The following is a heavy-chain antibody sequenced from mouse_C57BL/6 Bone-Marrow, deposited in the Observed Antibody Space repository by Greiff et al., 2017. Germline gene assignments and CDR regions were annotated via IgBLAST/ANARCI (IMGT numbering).Heavy chain of an antibody. CDR1: GFTFSSYG. J-gene: IGHJ3*01. D-gene: IGHD2-1*01. CDR2: ISSGGSYT. Sequence: EVKLMESGGDLVKPGGSLKLSCAASGFTFSSYGMSWVRQTPDKRLEWVATISSGGSYTYYPDSVKGRFTISRDNAKNTLYLQMSSLKSEDTAMYYCARGGNYWGQGTLVTVSA. V-gene: IGHV5-6*01. CDR3: ARGGNY.